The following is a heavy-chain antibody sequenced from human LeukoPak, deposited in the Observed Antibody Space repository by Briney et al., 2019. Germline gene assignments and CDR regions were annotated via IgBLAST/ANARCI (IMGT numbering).Heavy chain of an antibody. CDR3: ARGYNWFDP. Sequence: GRSLRLSCAASGFTFSSYAMHWVRQAPGKGLVCVSRINSDGSSTTCADSVKGRFTISRDNAKNTLYLQMNSLRAEDTAVYYCARGYNWFDPWGQGTLVTVSS. V-gene: IGHV3-74*01. CDR2: INSDGSST. CDR1: GFTFSSYA. J-gene: IGHJ5*02.